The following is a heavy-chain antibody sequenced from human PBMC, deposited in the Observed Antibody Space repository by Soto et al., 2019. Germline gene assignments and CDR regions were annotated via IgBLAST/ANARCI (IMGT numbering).Heavy chain of an antibody. CDR3: AHSVVAGLGYYFDY. CDR2: IYWDDDK. CDR1: GFSLSSTRVA. Sequence: FSGFSLSSTRVAVGWIRQPPGKALEWLALIYWDDDKRYSPFLKSRLTITKDTSKNQVVLTMTNMDPVDTATYYCAHSVVAGLGYYFDYWGQGTLVTVSS. D-gene: IGHD6-19*01. J-gene: IGHJ4*02. V-gene: IGHV2-5*02.